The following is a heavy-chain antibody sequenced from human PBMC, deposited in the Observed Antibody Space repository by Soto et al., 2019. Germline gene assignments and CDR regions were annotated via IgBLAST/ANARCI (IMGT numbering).Heavy chain of an antibody. D-gene: IGHD6-13*01. Sequence: PGGSLRLSCAASGFTFSSYAMSWVRQAPGKGLEWVSAISGSGDGTYYTDSVKGRFTISRDNSKNTLYLQMNSLRAEDTAVFYCAKGSEAAATYYYGMDVWGQGTTVTVSS. J-gene: IGHJ6*02. CDR1: GFTFSSYA. CDR2: ISGSGDGT. CDR3: AKGSEAAATYYYGMDV. V-gene: IGHV3-23*01.